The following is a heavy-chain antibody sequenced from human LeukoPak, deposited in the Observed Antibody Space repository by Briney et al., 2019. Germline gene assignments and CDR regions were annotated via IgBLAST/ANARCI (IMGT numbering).Heavy chain of an antibody. CDR3: ARARGTSLGSAYDY. V-gene: IGHV4-31*03. Sequence: SQTLSLTCTVSGGSISSGGYSWTWIRQHSGKGLEWIGYIYYTGSTYYNPSLKSRVTISVDTSKNQFSLKLSSVTAADTAVYYCARARGTSLGSAYDYWGQGTLVTVSS. CDR1: GGSISSGGYS. D-gene: IGHD3-22*01. J-gene: IGHJ4*02. CDR2: IYYTGST.